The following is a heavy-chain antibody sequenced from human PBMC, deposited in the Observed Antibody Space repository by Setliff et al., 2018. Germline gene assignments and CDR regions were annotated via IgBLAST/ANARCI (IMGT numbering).Heavy chain of an antibody. CDR1: GGTFGSYA. V-gene: IGHV1-69*13. Sequence: GASVKVSCKASGGTFGSYAIDWVRQAPGQGLEWMGGIIPMFGTTNYAQRFRGRVTITADESTTTAYLELSSLRSEDTAVYYCARVRDCSGGICHRGFHHYMDVWGKGTTVTVSS. J-gene: IGHJ6*03. D-gene: IGHD2-15*01. CDR3: ARVRDCSGGICHRGFHHYMDV. CDR2: IIPMFGTT.